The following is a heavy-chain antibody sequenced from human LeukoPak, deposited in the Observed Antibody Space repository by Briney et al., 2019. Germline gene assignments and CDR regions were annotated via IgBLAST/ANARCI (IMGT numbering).Heavy chain of an antibody. CDR1: GFTFSSYW. CDR2: INSDGSST. CDR3: ASTLGGVDTALVDALDI. J-gene: IGHJ3*02. Sequence: VGSLRLSCAASGFTFSSYWMHWVRQAPGKGLVWVSRINSDGSSTSYADSVKGRFTISRDNAKNTLYLQMNSLRAEDTAVYYCASTLGGVDTALVDALDIWGQGTMVTVSS. D-gene: IGHD5-18*01. V-gene: IGHV3-74*01.